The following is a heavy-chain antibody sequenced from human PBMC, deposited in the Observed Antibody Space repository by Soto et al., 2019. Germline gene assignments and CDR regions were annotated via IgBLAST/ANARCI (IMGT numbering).Heavy chain of an antibody. CDR3: AKGPYGDPDY. CDR1: GFTFSDYS. Sequence: GGSLRLSCAASGFTFSDYSMHWVRQAPGKGLEWLAVISYDGSNKYYADSVKGRFTISRDNSKNTLYLQMNSLRAEDTALYYCAKGPYGDPDYWGQGTLVTVSS. J-gene: IGHJ4*02. D-gene: IGHD4-17*01. V-gene: IGHV3-30-3*01. CDR2: ISYDGSNK.